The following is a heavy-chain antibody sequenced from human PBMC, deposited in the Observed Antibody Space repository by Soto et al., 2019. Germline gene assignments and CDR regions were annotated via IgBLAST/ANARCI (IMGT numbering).Heavy chain of an antibody. V-gene: IGHV1-18*04. CDR1: GYTFTSYG. CDR3: ARIGRNCSSTSCYSWFDP. CDR2: ISAYNGNT. J-gene: IGHJ5*02. Sequence: GASVKVSCKASGYTFTSYGISWVRQAPGQGLEWMGWISAYNGNTNYAQKLQGRVTMTTDTSTSTAYMELRSLRSDDTAVYYCARIGRNCSSTSCYSWFDPWGQGTLVTVSS. D-gene: IGHD2-2*02.